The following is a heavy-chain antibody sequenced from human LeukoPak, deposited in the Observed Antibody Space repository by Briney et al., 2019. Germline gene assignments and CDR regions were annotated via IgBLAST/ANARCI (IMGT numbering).Heavy chain of an antibody. Sequence: SETLSLTCNVSGGSISSNTHYWGWIRQPPGKGLEWIGSIYYSGSTYYNPSLKSRVTISVDTSKNQFSLKLSSVTAADTAAYYCARTTEEYYGSGKSRKYYSYYYYMDVWGKGTTVTVSS. CDR2: IYYSGST. D-gene: IGHD3-10*01. CDR3: ARTTEEYYGSGKSRKYYSYYYYMDV. CDR1: GGSISSNTHY. V-gene: IGHV4-39*07. J-gene: IGHJ6*03.